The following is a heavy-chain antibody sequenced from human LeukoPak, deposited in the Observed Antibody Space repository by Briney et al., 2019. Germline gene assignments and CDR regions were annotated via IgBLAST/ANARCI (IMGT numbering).Heavy chain of an antibody. D-gene: IGHD6-19*01. J-gene: IGHJ4*02. V-gene: IGHV3-21*01. CDR1: GFTFSSYS. CDR3: ARGSSGWPNYFDY. Sequence: KTGGSLRLSCAASGFTFSSYSMNWVRQAPGKGLEWVSSISSSSSYIYYADSVKGRFTISRDNAKNSLYLQMNSLRAEDTAMYYCARGSSGWPNYFDYWGQGTLVTVSS. CDR2: ISSSSSYI.